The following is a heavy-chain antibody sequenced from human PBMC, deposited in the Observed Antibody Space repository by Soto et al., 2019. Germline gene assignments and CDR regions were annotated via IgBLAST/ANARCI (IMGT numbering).Heavy chain of an antibody. D-gene: IGHD2-21*01. CDR1: GFTFSDHW. V-gene: IGHV3-74*01. CDR3: ARGLRGAYGMDV. J-gene: IGHJ6*02. CDR2: IKGDGSIT. Sequence: EVQLVESGGGLVQPGGSLRLSCAASGFTFSDHWIHWVRQGPGEGLVWVSRIKGDGSITNYAYSVKGRFTISRDNAKNTVYLQINSLRVEVTALYYCARGLRGAYGMDVWGQGTTVTVSS.